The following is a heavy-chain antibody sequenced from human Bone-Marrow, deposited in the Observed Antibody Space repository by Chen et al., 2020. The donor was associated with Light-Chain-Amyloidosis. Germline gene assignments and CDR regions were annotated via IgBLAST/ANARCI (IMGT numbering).Heavy chain of an antibody. CDR3: ARRRDGYNFDY. J-gene: IGHJ4*02. D-gene: IGHD5-12*01. CDR2: IYPDDSDA. V-gene: IGHV5-51*01. Sequence: EVQLEQSGPEGKKPGESLKISCKGSGYTFPNYWIGWVRQRPGKGLEWMGVIYPDDSDARYSPSFEGQVTISADKSITTAYLQWRSLKASDTAMYYCARRRDGYNFDYWGQGTLVTVSS. CDR1: GYTFPNYW.